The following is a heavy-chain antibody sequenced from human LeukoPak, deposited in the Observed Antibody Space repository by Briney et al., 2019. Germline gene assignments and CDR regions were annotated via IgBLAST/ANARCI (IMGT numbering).Heavy chain of an antibody. Sequence: PGGSLRLSCAASGFTFSSYSMNWVRQAPGKGLEWASSISSSSSYIYYADSVKGRFTISRDNAKNSLYLQMNSLRAEDTAVYYCAREAGVGATYYFDYWGQGTLVTVSS. CDR3: AREAGVGATYYFDY. CDR2: ISSSSSYI. CDR1: GFTFSSYS. V-gene: IGHV3-21*01. D-gene: IGHD1-26*01. J-gene: IGHJ4*02.